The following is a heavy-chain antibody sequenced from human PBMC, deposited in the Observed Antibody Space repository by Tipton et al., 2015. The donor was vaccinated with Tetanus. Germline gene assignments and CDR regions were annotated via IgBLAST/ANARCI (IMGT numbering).Heavy chain of an antibody. CDR3: ARTSGRTREYYGIKF. CDR2: IIPTFDTR. J-gene: IGHJ4*02. CDR1: GGTFNNFP. V-gene: IGHV1-69*06. D-gene: IGHD2/OR15-2a*01. Sequence: QLVQSGAEVKKPGSSVKLSCKGSGGTFNNFPISWVRQAPGQGLEWMGGIIPTFDTRTYAQKFQGRLTINADRSTRTACMELSSLRSEDTAIYFCARTSGRTREYYGIKFWGQGPLVTVSS.